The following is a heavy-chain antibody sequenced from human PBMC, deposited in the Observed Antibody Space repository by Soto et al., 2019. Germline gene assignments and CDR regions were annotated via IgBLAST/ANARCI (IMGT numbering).Heavy chain of an antibody. J-gene: IGHJ3*02. Sequence: SETLSLTCTVSGGSISSYYWSWVRQPPGKGLEWIGYIYYSGSTNYNPSLKSRVTISVDTSKNQFSLKLSSVTAADTAVYYCARDYCSGGSCYSPAFDIWGQGTMVTVSS. CDR1: GGSISSYY. D-gene: IGHD2-15*01. CDR3: ARDYCSGGSCYSPAFDI. V-gene: IGHV4-59*01. CDR2: IYYSGST.